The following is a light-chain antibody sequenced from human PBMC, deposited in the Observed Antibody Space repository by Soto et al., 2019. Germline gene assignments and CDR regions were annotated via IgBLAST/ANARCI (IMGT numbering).Light chain of an antibody. J-gene: IGLJ1*01. V-gene: IGLV2-14*03. Sequence: QSALTQPASVSGSPGQSITISCIGSSSDVGGYNFVSWYQQHPGKAPKLMIYDVSDRPSGVSNRFSGSKSGNTASLTISGLQAEDEADYYCSSYTSSSTPDVFGTGTKLTVL. CDR2: DVS. CDR3: SSYTSSSTPDV. CDR1: SSDVGGYNF.